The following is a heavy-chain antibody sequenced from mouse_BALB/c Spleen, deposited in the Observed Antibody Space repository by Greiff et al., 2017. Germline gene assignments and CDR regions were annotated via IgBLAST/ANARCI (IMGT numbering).Heavy chain of an antibody. Sequence: DVKLVESGGDLVKPGGSLKLSCAASGFTFSSYGMSWVLQTPDKRLEWVATISSGGSYTYYPDSVKGRFTISRDNAKNTLYLQMSSLKSEDTAMYYCARHDYDDYFDYWGQGTTLTVSS. CDR2: ISSGGSYT. V-gene: IGHV5-6*02. CDR3: ARHDYDDYFDY. D-gene: IGHD2-4*01. J-gene: IGHJ2*01. CDR1: GFTFSSYG.